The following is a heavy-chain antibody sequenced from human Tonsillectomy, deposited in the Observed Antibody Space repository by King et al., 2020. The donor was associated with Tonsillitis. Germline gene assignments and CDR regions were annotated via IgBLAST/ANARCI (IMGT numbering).Heavy chain of an antibody. CDR3: AKVVSTAMVYYFDY. CDR1: GFTFSSSA. V-gene: IGHV3-23*04. CDR2: ISGSGGRT. Sequence: VQLVESGGGLVQPGGSLRLSYAASGFTFSSSAMTWVRQAPGKGLEWVSGISGSGGRTNYADSVKGRFTISRDNSKNTLYLQMNILGAEDTALYYCAKVVSTAMVYYFDYWGQGTLVTVSS. D-gene: IGHD5-18*01. J-gene: IGHJ4*02.